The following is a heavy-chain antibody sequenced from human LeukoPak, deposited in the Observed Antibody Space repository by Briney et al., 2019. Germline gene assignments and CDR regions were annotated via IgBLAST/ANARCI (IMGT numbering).Heavy chain of an antibody. CDR3: AKDGYSSGWSYYFDY. D-gene: IGHD6-19*01. Sequence: PGGSLRLSCSASGFTFSSYAMSWLRPAPGKGLEWVSAISGSGGSTYYADSVKGRFTISRDNSKNTLYLQMNSLRAEDTAVYYCAKDGYSSGWSYYFDYWGQGTLVTVSS. CDR2: ISGSGGST. CDR1: GFTFSSYA. J-gene: IGHJ4*02. V-gene: IGHV3-23*01.